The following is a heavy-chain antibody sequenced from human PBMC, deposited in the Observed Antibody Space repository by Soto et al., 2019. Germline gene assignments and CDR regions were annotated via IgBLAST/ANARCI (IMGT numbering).Heavy chain of an antibody. CDR2: ISYDGSNK. V-gene: IGHV3-30*03. CDR3: ARSPYSVSYLAYFDS. Sequence: QVQLVESGGGVVQPGRSLRLSCAASGFTFSSYGMHWVRQAPGKGLEWVAVISYDGSNKHYADSVKGRFTISRDNPKNTMYLQTNSLRAEDTAVYYCARSPYSVSYLAYFDSWGQGTLVTVTS. J-gene: IGHJ4*02. D-gene: IGHD1-26*01. CDR1: GFTFSSYG.